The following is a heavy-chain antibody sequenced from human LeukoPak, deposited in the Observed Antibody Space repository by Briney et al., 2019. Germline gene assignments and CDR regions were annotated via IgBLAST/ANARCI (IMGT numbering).Heavy chain of an antibody. CDR3: ARDKGQLVSYAFDI. D-gene: IGHD1-1*01. CDR2: IYHSGST. Sequence: SQTLSLTCTVSGGSISSYYWSWIRQPPGKGLEWIGYIYHSGSTYYNPSLKSRVTISVDRSKNQFSLKLSSVTAADTAVYYCARDKGQLVSYAFDIWGQGTMVTVSS. J-gene: IGHJ3*02. V-gene: IGHV4-30-2*01. CDR1: GGSISSYY.